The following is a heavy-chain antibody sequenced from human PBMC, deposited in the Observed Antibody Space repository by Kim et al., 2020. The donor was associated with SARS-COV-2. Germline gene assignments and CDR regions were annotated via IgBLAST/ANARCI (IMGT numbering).Heavy chain of an antibody. J-gene: IGHJ5*02. CDR2: INGGGDGA. Sequence: GGSLRLSCAAFGFTFTTYAMAWVRQAPGQGLEWVSAINGGGDGAYYADSVKGRFTISRDNSKNTLFLQMNNLRAEDTAKYYCARATKGAAVYNWFDPWGQGTLVIVSS. D-gene: IGHD6-13*01. CDR1: GFTFTTYA. CDR3: ARATKGAAVYNWFDP. V-gene: IGHV3-23*01.